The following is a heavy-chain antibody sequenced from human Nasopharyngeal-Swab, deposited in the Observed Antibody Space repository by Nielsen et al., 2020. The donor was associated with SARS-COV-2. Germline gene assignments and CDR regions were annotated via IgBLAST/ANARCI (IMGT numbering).Heavy chain of an antibody. CDR3: ARVRYYYYGMGV. V-gene: IGHV3-53*01. J-gene: IGHJ6*02. Sequence: VRQAPGKGLEWVSVIYSGGSTYYADSVKGRFTISRDNSKNTLYLQMNSLRAEDTAVYYCARVRYYYYGMGVWGQGTTVTVSS. CDR2: IYSGGST.